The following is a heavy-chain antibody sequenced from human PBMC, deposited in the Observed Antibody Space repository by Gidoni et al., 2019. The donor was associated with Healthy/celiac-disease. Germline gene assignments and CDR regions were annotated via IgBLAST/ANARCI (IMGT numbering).Heavy chain of an antibody. V-gene: IGHV4-34*01. CDR2: INHSGST. CDR3: ASTFRSSGWDRPLGY. CDR1: GGSFSGYY. D-gene: IGHD6-19*01. Sequence: QVQLQQWGAGLLKPSETLSLTCAVYGGSFSGYYWSWIRQPPGKGLEWIGEINHSGSTNYNPSLKSRVTISVDTSKNQFSLKLSSVTAADTAVYYCASTFRSSGWDRPLGYWGQGTLVTVSS. J-gene: IGHJ4*02.